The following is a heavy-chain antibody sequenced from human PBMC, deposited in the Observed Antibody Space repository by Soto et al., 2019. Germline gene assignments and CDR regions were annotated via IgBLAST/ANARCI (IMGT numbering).Heavy chain of an antibody. CDR3: ARGGRPVPFDH. D-gene: IGHD6-6*01. V-gene: IGHV1-18*01. CDR2: INGYNANT. CDR1: GYTFSNYG. J-gene: IGHJ4*02. Sequence: QVHLVQSGLEVKKPGASVKVSCKTSGYTFSNYGIAWVRQAPGQGLEWMGWINGYNANTNYAQKFQGRVTMTIDTFATTAQLERRSMRSDGTAVFYWARGGRPVPFDHWGQGTLVTVST.